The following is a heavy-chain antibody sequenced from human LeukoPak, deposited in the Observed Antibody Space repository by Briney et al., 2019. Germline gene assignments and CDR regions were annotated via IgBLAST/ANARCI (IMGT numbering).Heavy chain of an antibody. CDR2: ISNTGSDT. Sequence: GGSLRLSCAASGFTFSNYAMSWVRQAPGKGLQWVSTISNTGSDTYYADSVKGRFTISRDNSENTLYLQMNNLRAEDTAIHYCAKVPYSDYGSGRPPFMDVWGQGTTVAVSS. V-gene: IGHV3-23*01. D-gene: IGHD3-10*01. CDR3: AKVPYSDYGSGRPPFMDV. J-gene: IGHJ6*02. CDR1: GFTFSNYA.